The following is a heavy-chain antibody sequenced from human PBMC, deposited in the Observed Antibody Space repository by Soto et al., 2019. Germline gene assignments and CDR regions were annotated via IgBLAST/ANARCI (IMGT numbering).Heavy chain of an antibody. J-gene: IGHJ5*02. Sequence: ASVKVSCKASGYTFTSYGISWVRQAPGQGLEWMGWISAYNGNTNYAQKLQGRVTMTTDTSTSTAYMKLRSLRSDDTAVYYCARALMVRGVMWFDPWGQGTLVTV. V-gene: IGHV1-18*01. D-gene: IGHD3-10*01. CDR3: ARALMVRGVMWFDP. CDR1: GYTFTSYG. CDR2: ISAYNGNT.